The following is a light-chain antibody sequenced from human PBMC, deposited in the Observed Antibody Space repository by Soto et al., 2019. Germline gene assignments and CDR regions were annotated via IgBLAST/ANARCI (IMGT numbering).Light chain of an antibody. J-gene: IGKJ1*01. CDR2: GAS. CDR3: QQYGSSPTWT. V-gene: IGKV3-20*01. Sequence: ESVLTQSPGTLSLSPGERATLSCRAIQSVSSNYLAWYQQKPGQAPRLLIYGASTRATGIPDRFSGSGSGTDFTLTISSLEFGDSAVYYCQQYGSSPTWTFGQGTKVDIK. CDR1: QSVSSNY.